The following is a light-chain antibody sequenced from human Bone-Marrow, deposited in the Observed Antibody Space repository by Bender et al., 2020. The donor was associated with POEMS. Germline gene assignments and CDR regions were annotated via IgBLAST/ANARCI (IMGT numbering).Light chain of an antibody. Sequence: QSALTQPASVSGSPGQSITISCAGTRSDIGDYNYVSWYQQHPGKAPKLMIHGVIKRPSGVSDRFSGSKSGNTASLTISGLQAADEAIYYCSSYTTTTPLVFGTGTKVTVL. CDR3: SSYTTTTPLV. CDR2: GVI. CDR1: RSDIGDYNY. V-gene: IGLV2-14*03. J-gene: IGLJ1*01.